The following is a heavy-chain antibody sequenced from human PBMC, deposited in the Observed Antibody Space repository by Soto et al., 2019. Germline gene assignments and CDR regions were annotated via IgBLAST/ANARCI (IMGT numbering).Heavy chain of an antibody. CDR3: AKGGGIGLYTQYYFDY. V-gene: IGHV3-21*01. J-gene: IGHJ4*02. CDR1: GFTFSSYS. Sequence: PGGSLRLSCAASGFTFSSYSMTWVRQAPGKGLEWVSSTSSSGTYIYYADSVKGRFTISRDNAKNSLFLQMNSLRVEDTAVYFRAKGGGIGLYTQYYFDYWGLGARVTVSS. D-gene: IGHD2-8*01. CDR2: TSSSGTYI.